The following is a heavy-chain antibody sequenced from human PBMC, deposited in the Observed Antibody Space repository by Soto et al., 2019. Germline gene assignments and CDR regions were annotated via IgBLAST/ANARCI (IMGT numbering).Heavy chain of an antibody. CDR1: GYSFTSYW. V-gene: IGHV5-10-1*01. CDR3: ARYCYSCYYGMDV. J-gene: IGHJ6*02. D-gene: IGHD2-21*02. CDR2: IDPSDSYT. Sequence: PXESLKISCKGCGYSFTSYWISWVRQMPGKGLEWMGSIDPSDSYTNYSPSFQGHVTISADKSVSTAYLQWSSLKASDTAMYYCARYCYSCYYGMDVWGQGTTVTVSS.